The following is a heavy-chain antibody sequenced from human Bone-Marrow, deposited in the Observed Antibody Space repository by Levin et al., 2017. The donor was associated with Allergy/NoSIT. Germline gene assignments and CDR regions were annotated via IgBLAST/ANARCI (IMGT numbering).Heavy chain of an antibody. D-gene: IGHD5-18*01. V-gene: IGHV3-48*02. Sequence: LSLTCAASGFTFSSYNMNWVRQAPGKGLEWVSYISSSSSVIYYADSVKGRFTISRDNAKNSLYLQMNSLRDEDTAVYYCARDLAIPTSVTDYWGQGTLVTVSS. CDR1: GFTFSSYN. J-gene: IGHJ4*02. CDR2: ISSSSSVI. CDR3: ARDLAIPTSVTDY.